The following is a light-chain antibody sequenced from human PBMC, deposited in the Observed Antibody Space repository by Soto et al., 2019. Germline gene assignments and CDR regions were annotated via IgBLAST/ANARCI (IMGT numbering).Light chain of an antibody. V-gene: IGKV1-5*03. CDR3: QHSFT. Sequence: DIQMTQSPSTLSASVGDRVTITCRASQSISSWLAWYQQKPGKAPKLLIYKASSLESGAPSRFSGSGSGTEFTLTISSLQPDDFATYYCQHSFTFGPGTKVDIK. CDR2: KAS. CDR1: QSISSW. J-gene: IGKJ3*01.